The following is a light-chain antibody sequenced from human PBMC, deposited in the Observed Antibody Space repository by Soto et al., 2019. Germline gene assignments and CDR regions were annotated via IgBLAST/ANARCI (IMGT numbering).Light chain of an antibody. J-gene: IGKJ1*01. V-gene: IGKV1-16*01. Sequence: DIQLTQSPSSLSASVGDRVTITCRASQGISSNLGWFQQKPGKAPQSLIYAASGLQSGVPSRFSGSGSGTDFTLTISSLQPEDSATYYCHQYDTYPRTFGQGTKVEMK. CDR3: HQYDTYPRT. CDR1: QGISSN. CDR2: AAS.